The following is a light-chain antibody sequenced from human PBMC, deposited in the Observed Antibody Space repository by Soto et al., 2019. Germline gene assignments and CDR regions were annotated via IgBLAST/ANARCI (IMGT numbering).Light chain of an antibody. CDR3: QKYNNSPQT. J-gene: IGKJ3*01. CDR2: DAS. CDR1: QGISNF. V-gene: IGKV1-27*01. Sequence: IQMTQSPSSLSASVGDRVAITCRASQGISNFLAWYQQKPGKVPQLLIYDASTLQSGVPSRFSGSGSGTDFTLTISSLQPEDVATYFCQKYNNSPQTFVPGTKVVI.